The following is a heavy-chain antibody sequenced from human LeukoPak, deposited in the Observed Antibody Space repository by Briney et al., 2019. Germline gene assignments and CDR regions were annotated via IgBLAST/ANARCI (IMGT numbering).Heavy chain of an antibody. J-gene: IGHJ4*02. D-gene: IGHD3-22*01. Sequence: PGGSLRLSCAASGFTFDDYAMRWVRQAPGKGLEWVSGISWNSGSIGYADSVKGRFTNSRDNAKNSLYLQMNSLRAEDMALYYCAKDSGSGYSLLAGPYFDYWGQGTLVTVSS. CDR3: AKDSGSGYSLLAGPYFDY. V-gene: IGHV3-9*03. CDR1: GFTFDDYA. CDR2: ISWNSGSI.